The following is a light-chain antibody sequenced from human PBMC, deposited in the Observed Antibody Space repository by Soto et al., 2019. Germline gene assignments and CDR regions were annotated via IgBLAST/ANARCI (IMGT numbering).Light chain of an antibody. CDR2: DAS. Sequence: EVVLTQSPAILSLSPGERATLSCRASQSISSSLAWYQHKPGRAPRLLIYDASNRATGIPARFSGSVSGTDFTLSISSLEPEDFAVYYCQHPNNWPTFGGGTKLEIK. J-gene: IGKJ4*01. CDR1: QSISSS. V-gene: IGKV3-11*01. CDR3: QHPNNWPT.